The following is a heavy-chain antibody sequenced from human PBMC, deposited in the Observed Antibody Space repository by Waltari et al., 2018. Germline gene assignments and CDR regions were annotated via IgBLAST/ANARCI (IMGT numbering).Heavy chain of an antibody. V-gene: IGHV4-34*01. CDR3: ARLWKYNWNYEGGFDY. J-gene: IGHJ4*02. CDR1: GGSFSGYY. D-gene: IGHD1-7*01. Sequence: QVQLQQWGAGLLKPSETLSLTCAVYGGSFSGYYWSWIRQPPGKGLEWIGEINHSGRTNYNPSLKSRVTISVDTSKNQFSLKLSSVTAADTAVYYCARLWKYNWNYEGGFDYWGQGTLVTVSS. CDR2: INHSGRT.